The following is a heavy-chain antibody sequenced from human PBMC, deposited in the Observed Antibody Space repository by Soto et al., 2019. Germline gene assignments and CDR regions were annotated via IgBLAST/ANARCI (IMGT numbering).Heavy chain of an antibody. Sequence: QIILKESGPTLVKPTQTLTLTCTFSGFALSTSGVGVGWIRQPPGKALEWLAHIYWDGDKHYSPSLKSRLTITKATSKNQVDLTMTNMDRLDTATYYCAHISVAGTIGAFDVWGQGTMVTVFS. CDR1: GFALSTSGVG. CDR2: IYWDGDK. D-gene: IGHD6-19*01. V-gene: IGHV2-5*02. CDR3: AHISVAGTIGAFDV. J-gene: IGHJ3*01.